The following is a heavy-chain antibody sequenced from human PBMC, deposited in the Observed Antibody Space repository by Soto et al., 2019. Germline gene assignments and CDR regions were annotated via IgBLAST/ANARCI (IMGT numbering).Heavy chain of an antibody. CDR1: GGSISNSSYY. CDR2: VFYSGIT. Sequence: SETLSLTCTVSGGSISNSSYYWGWIRQPPGKGLEWIGSVFYSGITYYNPSLKSRVTISVDTSKNQFSLKLSSVTAADTAVYYCARHVQLRFSPFDPWGQGTLVTSPQ. J-gene: IGHJ5*02. CDR3: ARHVQLRFSPFDP. D-gene: IGHD3-3*01. V-gene: IGHV4-39*01.